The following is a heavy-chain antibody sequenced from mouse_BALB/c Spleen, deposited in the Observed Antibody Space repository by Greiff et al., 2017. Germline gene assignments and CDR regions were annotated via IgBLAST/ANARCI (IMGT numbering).Heavy chain of an antibody. CDR2: IYPGDGDT. D-gene: IGHD2-14*01. V-gene: IGHV1-80*01. Sequence: QVQLQQSGAELVRPGSSVKISCKASGFEFSSSWRNWVKQRPGQGLEWIGRIYPGDGDTNYNGKFKGKATLTADKSSSTAYMQLSSLTSEDSAVYFCAREAEVRRGPWFAYWGQGTLVTVSA. CDR1: GFEFSSSW. CDR3: AREAEVRRGPWFAY. J-gene: IGHJ3*01.